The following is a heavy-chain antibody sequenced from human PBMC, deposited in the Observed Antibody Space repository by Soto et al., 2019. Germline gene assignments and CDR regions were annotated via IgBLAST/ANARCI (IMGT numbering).Heavy chain of an antibody. J-gene: IGHJ4*02. CDR1: GFTFSTYA. V-gene: IGHV3-23*01. CDR2: ISGSGSNT. Sequence: GGSLRLSCAASGFTFSTYAMSWVRQAPGKGLEWVSAISGSGSNTYYADSVKGRFTISRDDSKSTLYLQMNSLRAEDTAVYYCARDPSHSYYTLFYYFDYWGQGTLVSVSS. CDR3: ARDPSHSYYTLFYYFDY. D-gene: IGHD1-26*01.